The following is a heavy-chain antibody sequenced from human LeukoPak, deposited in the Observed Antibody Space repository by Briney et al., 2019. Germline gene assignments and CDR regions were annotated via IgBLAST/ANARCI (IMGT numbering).Heavy chain of an antibody. J-gene: IGHJ4*02. V-gene: IGHV3-23*01. CDR3: AKERGRAVAGSPTDY. D-gene: IGHD6-19*01. Sequence: PGGSLRLSCVASGFTFNTYAMSWVRQAPGKGLEWVSAISGSGGGTYYPDSVKGRFTISRDNSKHTLYLHMNSLRAEDTAVYYCAKERGRAVAGSPTDYWGQGTLVTVSS. CDR2: ISGSGGGT. CDR1: GFTFNTYA.